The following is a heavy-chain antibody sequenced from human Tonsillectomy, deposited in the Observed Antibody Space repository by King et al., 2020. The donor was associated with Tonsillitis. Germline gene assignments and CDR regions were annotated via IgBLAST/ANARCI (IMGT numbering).Heavy chain of an antibody. CDR3: ARGVIAAAIDY. V-gene: IGHV4-61*02. J-gene: IGHJ4*02. CDR2: IYTSGST. CDR1: GGSISSVTYY. Sequence: VQLQESGPGLVKPSQTLSLTYTVSGGSISSVTYYWSWIRQPAGKGLEWIGRIYTSGSTNYNPSLKSRVTMSVDTSKNQFSLKLSSVTAADTAVYYCARGVIAAAIDYWGQGTLVTVSS. D-gene: IGHD6-25*01.